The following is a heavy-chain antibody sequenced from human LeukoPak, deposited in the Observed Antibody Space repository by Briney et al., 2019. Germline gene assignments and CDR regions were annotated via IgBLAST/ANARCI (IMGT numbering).Heavy chain of an antibody. CDR1: GYTFTGYY. V-gene: IGHV1-2*02. J-gene: IGHJ4*02. Sequence: ASVKVSCKASGYTFTGYYMHWVRQAPGQGLEWMGWINPNSGGTNYAQKFQGRVTMTRDTSISTAYMELSRQRSDDTAVYYCARGGGYCSSTSCYPFDYWGQGTLVTVSS. D-gene: IGHD2-2*01. CDR3: ARGGGYCSSTSCYPFDY. CDR2: INPNSGGT.